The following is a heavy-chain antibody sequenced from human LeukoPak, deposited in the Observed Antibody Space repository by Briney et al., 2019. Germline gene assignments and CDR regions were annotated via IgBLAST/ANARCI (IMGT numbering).Heavy chain of an antibody. Sequence: ASVKVSCKASGYTFTNHFMHWVRQAPGQGLEWMGIINPSGGSTSYTQKFQGRVIMTRDTSTSTVYMELSSLRSEDTAVYYCARIKSYYYDTSDKDAFDIWGQGTMVTVSS. CDR3: ARIKSYYYDTSDKDAFDI. V-gene: IGHV1-46*01. CDR2: INPSGGST. D-gene: IGHD3-22*01. J-gene: IGHJ3*02. CDR1: GYTFTNHF.